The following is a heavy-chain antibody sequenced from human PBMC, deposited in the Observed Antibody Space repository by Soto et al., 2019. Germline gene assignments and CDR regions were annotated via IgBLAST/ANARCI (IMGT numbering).Heavy chain of an antibody. CDR2: IVVGSGNT. J-gene: IGHJ4*02. CDR3: AAGNLSGYAFDY. CDR1: GFTFTSSA. V-gene: IGHV1-58*02. D-gene: IGHD5-12*01. Sequence: ASVKVSCKASGFTFTSSAMQWVRQARGQRLEWIGWIVVGSGNTNYAQKFQERVTITRDMSTSTAYMELSSLRSEDTAVYYCAAGNLSGYAFDYWGQGTLVTVSS.